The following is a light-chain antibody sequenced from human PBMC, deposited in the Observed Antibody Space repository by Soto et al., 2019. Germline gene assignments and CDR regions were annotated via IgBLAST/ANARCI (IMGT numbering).Light chain of an antibody. V-gene: IGKV3-11*01. J-gene: IGKJ1*01. Sequence: EFLRTQSPATLSLSPGQRATPFCRASQTVYRFLAWYHQRPGQAPSLLIYDALYRATGIPDRFSGSGSGTDFTLTISSLEPEDFGVYYCQHRGDWPLTFGQGTRLEVK. CDR2: DAL. CDR1: QTVYRF. CDR3: QHRGDWPLT.